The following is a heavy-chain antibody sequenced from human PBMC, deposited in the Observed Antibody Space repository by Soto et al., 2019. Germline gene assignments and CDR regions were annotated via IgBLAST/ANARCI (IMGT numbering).Heavy chain of an antibody. CDR3: SRMYYYGSGSIRYFDL. Sequence: EVQLVESGGGLVKPGGSLRLSCAASGFTFSSYSMNWVRQAPGKGLEWVGRARNKASSYTTEYAASVKGRFTISRDDSKNSLYLQMNSLGTEDTAVYYCSRMYYYGSGSIRYFDLWGRGTLVTVSS. J-gene: IGHJ2*01. V-gene: IGHV3-72*01. D-gene: IGHD3-10*01. CDR2: ARNKASSYTT. CDR1: GFTFSSYS.